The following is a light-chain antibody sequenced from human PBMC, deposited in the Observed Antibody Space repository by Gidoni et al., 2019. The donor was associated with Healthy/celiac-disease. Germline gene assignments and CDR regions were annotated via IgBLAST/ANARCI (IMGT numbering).Light chain of an antibody. V-gene: IGKV1-27*01. CDR1: QGISNY. J-gene: IGKJ1*01. CDR2: AAS. CDR3: QKYNSAPRT. Sequence: DIQMTQSPSSLSASVGDSATITCRASQGISNYLAWYQQKQGKVPKLLIYAASTWQSGVPSRFSGSGSGTDFTLTISSLQPEDVAVYYCQKYNSAPRTFGQGTKVEIK.